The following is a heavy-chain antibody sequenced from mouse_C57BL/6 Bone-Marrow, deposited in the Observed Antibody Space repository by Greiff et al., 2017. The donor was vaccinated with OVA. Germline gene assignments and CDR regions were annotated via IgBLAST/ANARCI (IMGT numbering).Heavy chain of an antibody. J-gene: IGHJ2*01. CDR1: GFTFSSYA. V-gene: IGHV5-4*03. CDR3: ARYYGGDY. D-gene: IGHD1-1*01. Sequence: EVNVVESGGGLVKPGGSLKLSCAASGFTFSSYAMSWVRQTPEKRLEWVATISDGGSYTYYPDNVKGRFTISRDNAKNNLYLQMSHLKSEDTAMYYCARYYGGDYWGQGTTLTVSS. CDR2: ISDGGSYT.